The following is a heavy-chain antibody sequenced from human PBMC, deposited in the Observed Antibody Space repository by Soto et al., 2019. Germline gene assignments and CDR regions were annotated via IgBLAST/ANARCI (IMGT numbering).Heavy chain of an antibody. J-gene: IGHJ3*02. CDR3: ARRAFGSLRSFDI. D-gene: IGHD6-13*01. CDR1: GFAFSSHP. Sequence: AGSLSLSCAASGFAFSSHPMSWVRQAPAGGLEWVSGISDSGGLTYNADSVKGRFTISRDNSKNTLYLQMNSLRAADTALYYCARRAFGSLRSFDIWGQGTMVTVSS. V-gene: IGHV3-23*01. CDR2: ISDSGGLT.